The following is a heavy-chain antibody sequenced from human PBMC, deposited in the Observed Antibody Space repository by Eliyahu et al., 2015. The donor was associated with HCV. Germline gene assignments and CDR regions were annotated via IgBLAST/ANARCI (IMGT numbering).Heavy chain of an antibody. J-gene: IGHJ4*02. Sequence: VRQAPGKGLEWVAVISYDGSNKYYADSVKGRFTISRDNSKNTLYLQMSSLRAEDTAMYYCAKDRMTTGYYFDYWGQGTLVTVSS. D-gene: IGHD4-11*01. V-gene: IGHV3-30*18. CDR3: AKDRMTTGYYFDY. CDR2: ISYDGSNK.